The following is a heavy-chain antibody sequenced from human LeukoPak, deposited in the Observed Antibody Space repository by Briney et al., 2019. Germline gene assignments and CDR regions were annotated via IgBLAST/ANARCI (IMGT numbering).Heavy chain of an antibody. CDR1: GFTVSSNY. D-gene: IGHD3-22*01. Sequence: GGSLRLSCAASGFTVSSNYMSWVRQAPGKGLEWVSVIYSGGSTYYADSVKGRFTISRDNSKNTLYLQMNSLRAEDTAVYYCARGLWDYDSSGYYSPFGAFDIWGQGTMVTVSS. CDR3: ARGLWDYDSSGYYSPFGAFDI. V-gene: IGHV3-53*01. J-gene: IGHJ3*02. CDR2: IYSGGST.